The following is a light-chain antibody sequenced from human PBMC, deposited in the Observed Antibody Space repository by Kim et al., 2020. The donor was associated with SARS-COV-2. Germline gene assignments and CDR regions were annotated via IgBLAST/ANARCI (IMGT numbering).Light chain of an antibody. J-gene: IGLJ2*01. CDR1: SNNVGNRG. Sequence: QTATLTGTGNSNNVGNRGAAWLQQHQGHPPKLLSYRNNNRPSGISERFSASRSGNTASLTIIGLQPEDEADYFCSTWDSSLSAVVFGGGTKLTVL. V-gene: IGLV10-54*01. CDR2: RNN. CDR3: STWDSSLSAVV.